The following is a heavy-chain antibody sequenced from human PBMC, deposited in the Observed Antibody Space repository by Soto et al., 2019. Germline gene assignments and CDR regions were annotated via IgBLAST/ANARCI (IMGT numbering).Heavy chain of an antibody. CDR2: IKSETDGATT. D-gene: IGHD3-10*01. CDR3: TRTILQWFGESD. CDR1: GFTFTNAW. J-gene: IGHJ4*02. Sequence: EVQLVESGGGLVKPGGSLSLSCTASGFTFTNAWMSWVRQAPGKGLEWVGRIKSETDGATTDYAAPVKGRFTISRADSTNTLYLHMNSLKTEDTAVYYCTRTILQWFGESDWGQGTLVTVSS. V-gene: IGHV3-15*01.